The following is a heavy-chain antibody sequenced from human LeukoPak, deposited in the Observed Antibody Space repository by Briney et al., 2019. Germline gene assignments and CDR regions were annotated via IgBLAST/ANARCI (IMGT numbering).Heavy chain of an antibody. V-gene: IGHV1-69*13. D-gene: IGHD3-22*01. CDR2: IIPIFGTA. CDR3: ARGRPLYYYDSSGYYSY. J-gene: IGHJ4*02. Sequence: SVKVSCKASGGTFSSYAISWVRQAPGQGLEWMGGIIPIFGTANYAQKFQGRVTITADESTSTAYMELSSLRSDDTAVYYCARGRPLYYYDSSGYYSYWGQGTLVTVSS. CDR1: GGTFSSYA.